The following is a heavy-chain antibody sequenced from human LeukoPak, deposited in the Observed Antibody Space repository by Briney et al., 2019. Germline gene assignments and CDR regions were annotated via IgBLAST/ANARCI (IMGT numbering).Heavy chain of an antibody. CDR2: ISDSGGST. CDR3: VRAYSLGPYRMDL. J-gene: IGHJ6*02. Sequence: GGSLRLSCAASGLAFSSYAMHWVRQAPGKGLEYVSAISDSGGSTYYADSVKGRFTIYRDNSKKKVYLEMSRGREEDRGGYFCVRAYSLGPYRMDLWGQGTPVTVSS. D-gene: IGHD2-15*01. CDR1: GLAFSSYA. V-gene: IGHV3-64D*09.